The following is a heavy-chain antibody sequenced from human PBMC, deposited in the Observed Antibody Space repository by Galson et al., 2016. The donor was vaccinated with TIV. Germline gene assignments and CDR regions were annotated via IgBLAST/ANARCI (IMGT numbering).Heavy chain of an antibody. D-gene: IGHD2-2*01. J-gene: IGHJ5*02. Sequence: SLRLSCAASGFTFYNYWMSWVRQAPGKGLEWVASIEGDGRDKDYVDSVKGRFTISRDNAKNSLYLQMNSLRAEDTAVYYCARMLFDIVGAPAATPTGYFDPWGQGTLVTVSS. CDR1: GFTFYNYW. CDR3: ARMLFDIVGAPAATPTGYFDP. CDR2: IEGDGRDK. V-gene: IGHV3-7*01.